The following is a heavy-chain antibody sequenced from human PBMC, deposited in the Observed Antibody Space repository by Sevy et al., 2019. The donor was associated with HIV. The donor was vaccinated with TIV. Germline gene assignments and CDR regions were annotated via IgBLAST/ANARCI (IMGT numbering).Heavy chain of an antibody. V-gene: IGHV3-23*01. D-gene: IGHD5-18*01. J-gene: IGHJ4*02. CDR1: GFIFSNNA. CDR3: ATGDTAMITDLDY. CDR2: VESGGST. Sequence: GGSLRLSCGASGFIFSNNAMNWVRQAPGKGPEWVSGVESGGSTYYADSVKGRFTISRDNSKNMLFLQMSSLRAEDTAIYYCATGDTAMITDLDYCGLGTLVTVSS.